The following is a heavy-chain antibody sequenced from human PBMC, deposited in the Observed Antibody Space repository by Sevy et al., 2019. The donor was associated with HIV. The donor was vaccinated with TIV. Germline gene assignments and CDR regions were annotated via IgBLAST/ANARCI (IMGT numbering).Heavy chain of an antibody. Sequence: GGSLRLSCAASGFTFSTYSMHWVRQAPGKGLEWVSLISNDGNNKNYADSVKGRLTISRDNSKNTLYVQMNSVGAEDTAVYYCARGGILGFLEWHLMDVWGHWTTVTVSS. CDR2: ISNDGNNK. CDR3: ARGGILGFLEWHLMDV. V-gene: IGHV3-30*04. D-gene: IGHD3-3*01. CDR1: GFTFSTYS. J-gene: IGHJ6*02.